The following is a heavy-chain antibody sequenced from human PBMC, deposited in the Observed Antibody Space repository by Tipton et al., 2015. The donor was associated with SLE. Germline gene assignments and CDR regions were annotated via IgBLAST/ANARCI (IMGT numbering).Heavy chain of an antibody. V-gene: IGHV4-34*01. D-gene: IGHD3-3*01. Sequence: TLSLTCEVSAGSFSGYYWSWIRQSPGKGLEWIGDINPSGNSNQNPSLKSPVSISVETPKKGFSLRLGSVTAADTAVYYCARLADFGMDVWGQGTTVSVSS. J-gene: IGHJ6*02. CDR2: INPSGNS. CDR1: AGSFSGYY. CDR3: ARLADFGMDV.